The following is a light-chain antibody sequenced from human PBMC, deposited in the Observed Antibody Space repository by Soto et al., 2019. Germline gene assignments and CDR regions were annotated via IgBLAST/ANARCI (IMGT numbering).Light chain of an antibody. V-gene: IGLV2-8*01. J-gene: IGLJ2*01. CDR1: SSDVGGYHY. CDR2: EVT. Sequence: QSALTQPPSASGSPGQSVTISCTGTSSDVGGYHYVSWYQQHPGKAPKLIIYEVTKRPSGVPDRFSGSKSASTASLTVSGRQPEDEADYYCSSYAGTNNLLFGGGTKLTVL. CDR3: SSYAGTNNLL.